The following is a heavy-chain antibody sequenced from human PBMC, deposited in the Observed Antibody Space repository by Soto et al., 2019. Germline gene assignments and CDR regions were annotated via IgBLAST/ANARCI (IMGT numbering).Heavy chain of an antibody. Sequence: SETLSLTCAVSGGSISSSNWWSWVRQPPGKGLEWIGEIYHSGSTNYNPSLKSRVTISVDKSKNQFSLKLSSVTAADTAVYYCARAYCSSTSCYTTYYGMDVWGQGTTVTV. CDR1: GGSISSSNW. CDR2: IYHSGST. J-gene: IGHJ6*02. CDR3: ARAYCSSTSCYTTYYGMDV. V-gene: IGHV4-4*02. D-gene: IGHD2-2*02.